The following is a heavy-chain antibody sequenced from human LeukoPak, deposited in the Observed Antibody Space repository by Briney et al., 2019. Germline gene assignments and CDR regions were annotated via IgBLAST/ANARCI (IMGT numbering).Heavy chain of an antibody. CDR1: GYSLSSGYY. J-gene: IGHJ4*02. CDR3: ERYPNYGDYFDY. Sequence: SETLSLTCTVSGYSLSSGYYWGGIRQPPGKGREGIGSINESGSTYYNPSSKRRLSISVATSKNHISRKLSSVTAADTAVYYCERYPNYGDYFDYWGQGTLVTVSS. CDR2: INESGST. V-gene: IGHV4-38-2*02. D-gene: IGHD4-17*01.